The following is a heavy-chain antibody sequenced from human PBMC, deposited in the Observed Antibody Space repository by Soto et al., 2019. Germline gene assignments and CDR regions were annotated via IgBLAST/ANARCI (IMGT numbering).Heavy chain of an antibody. CDR1: GDSVSSNSAA. CDR2: TYYRSKWYN. Sequence: QVQLQQSGPGLVKPSQTLSLTCAISGDSVSSNSAAWNWIRQSPSRGLEWLGRTYYRSKWYNDYAVSVKSRITINPDTSKNQFSLQLNSVTPEDTAVYYCARDRFAKKDYGDYGDFDYWGQGTLVTVSS. D-gene: IGHD4-17*01. J-gene: IGHJ4*02. CDR3: ARDRFAKKDYGDYGDFDY. V-gene: IGHV6-1*01.